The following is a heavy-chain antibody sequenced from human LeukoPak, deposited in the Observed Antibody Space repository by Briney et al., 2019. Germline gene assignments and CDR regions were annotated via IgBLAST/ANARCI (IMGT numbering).Heavy chain of an antibody. Sequence: GESLKISCKGSGYSFPNYWIAWVRQMPGKGLEWMGIIYPDDSDTKYSPSFQGQVSISVDKSTSTVYLQWSSLKASDTAMYYCARKSSGSSLRFYYFDFWGQGTLVTVSS. CDR1: GYSFPNYW. CDR2: IYPDDSDT. V-gene: IGHV5-51*01. J-gene: IGHJ4*02. CDR3: ARKSSGSSLRFYYFDF. D-gene: IGHD3-10*01.